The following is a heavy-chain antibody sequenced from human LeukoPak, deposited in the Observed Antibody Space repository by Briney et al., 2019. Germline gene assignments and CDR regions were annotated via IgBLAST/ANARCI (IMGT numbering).Heavy chain of an antibody. V-gene: IGHV3-74*01. CDR1: GFTFSSYW. D-gene: IGHD6-19*01. CDR3: ARALGGWPDAFDI. Sequence: GGSLRLSCAASGFTFSSYWMHWVRQAPGKGLVWVSRIISDGSYTNYADSVKGRFTISRDNAKNTLYLQMNSLRAEDTAVYYCARALGGWPDAFDIWGQGTMVTVSS. CDR2: IISDGSYT. J-gene: IGHJ3*02.